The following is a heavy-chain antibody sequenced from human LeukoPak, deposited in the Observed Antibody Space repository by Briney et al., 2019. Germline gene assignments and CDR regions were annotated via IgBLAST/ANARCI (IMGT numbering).Heavy chain of an antibody. Sequence: PGGSLRPSCADSGFTFSSYAMSWVRQAPGKGLEWVSAISGSGGSTYYADSVKGRFTISRDNSKNTLYLQMNSLRAEDTAVYYCAKVQGLYDSSGYPFDYWGQGTLVTVSS. V-gene: IGHV3-23*01. CDR2: ISGSGGST. D-gene: IGHD3-22*01. J-gene: IGHJ4*02. CDR1: GFTFSSYA. CDR3: AKVQGLYDSSGYPFDY.